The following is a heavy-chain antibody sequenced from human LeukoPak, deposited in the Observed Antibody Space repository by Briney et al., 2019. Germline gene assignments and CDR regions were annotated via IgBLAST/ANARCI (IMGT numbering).Heavy chain of an antibody. D-gene: IGHD1-1*01. V-gene: IGHV4-59*01. CDR3: ATGETGSTLGGY. CDR2: IYYSGGT. CDR1: GGSISSYY. J-gene: IGHJ4*02. Sequence: SETLSLTCTVSGGSISSYYWNWIRQPPGKGLEWIGYIYYSGGTNYNPSLKSRVTISVDTSKNQISLKLTSVTAADTAVYYCATGETGSTLGGYWGQGTLVTVSS.